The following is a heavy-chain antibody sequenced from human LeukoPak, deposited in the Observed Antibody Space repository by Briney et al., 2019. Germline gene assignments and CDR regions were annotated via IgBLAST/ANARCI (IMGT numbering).Heavy chain of an antibody. D-gene: IGHD3-3*01. V-gene: IGHV4-31*03. J-gene: IGHJ4*02. CDR3: ARVKVLRFLEWFLDF. CDR2: VYYSGSS. CDR1: GSSVSSDEYY. Sequence: SQTLSLTCTVSGSSVSSDEYYWSWVRQHPGKGLEWIGYVYYSGSSYYIPSLESRVTMSVEVSKNQFSLELRSVTAADTAVYYCARVKVLRFLEWFLDFLGQGALVTASS.